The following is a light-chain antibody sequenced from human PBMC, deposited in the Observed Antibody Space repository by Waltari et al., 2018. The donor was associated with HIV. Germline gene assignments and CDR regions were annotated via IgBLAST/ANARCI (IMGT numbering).Light chain of an antibody. CDR3: QQYKSFPLT. J-gene: IGKJ5*01. CDR2: DVS. V-gene: IGKV1-13*02. CDR1: QAVSPA. Sequence: AIHLTQTPPSLSASVGDRVTITCRASQAVSPALAWYQQKPGRPPKRLIYDVSILQTGVSLRFSCGGSMTNLSLTVNTLHPEDFATYYCQQYKSFPLTFGQGTRVEIK.